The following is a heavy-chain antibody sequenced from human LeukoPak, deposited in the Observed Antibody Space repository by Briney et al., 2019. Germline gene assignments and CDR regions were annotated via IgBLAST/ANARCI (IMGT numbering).Heavy chain of an antibody. V-gene: IGHV3-23*01. D-gene: IGHD3-10*01. Sequence: GGSLRLSCAASGFTFSSFAMNWVRQAPGKGLEWVSAISGSGGSPYYADSVKGRFTISRDNSKNTLYLQMNSLRAEDTAVYYCAKDRGVHYYGSERGLYNWFDPWGQRTLVTVSS. CDR2: ISGSGGSP. J-gene: IGHJ5*02. CDR3: AKDRGVHYYGSERGLYNWFDP. CDR1: GFTFSSFA.